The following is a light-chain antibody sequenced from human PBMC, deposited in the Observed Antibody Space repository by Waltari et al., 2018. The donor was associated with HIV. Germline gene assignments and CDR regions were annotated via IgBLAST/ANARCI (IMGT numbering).Light chain of an antibody. CDR1: SSDVGAFKY. CDR2: DVT. CDR3: SSYAGSSMSYA. Sequence: QSALTQPPSASGSPGQSVSISRTGASSDVGAFKYVSWYQQHPGKAPKLLIYDVTKRPSGVPDRFSGSKSGNTASLTVSGLQAEDEAHYYCSSYAGSSMSYAFGTGTKVTVL. V-gene: IGLV2-8*01. J-gene: IGLJ1*01.